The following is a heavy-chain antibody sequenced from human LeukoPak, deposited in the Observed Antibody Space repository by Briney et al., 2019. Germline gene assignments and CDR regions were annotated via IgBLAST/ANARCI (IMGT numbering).Heavy chain of an antibody. J-gene: IGHJ3*02. Sequence: GGSLRLSCAASGFTFSSYSMNWVRQAPGKGLEWVSYISSSSSTIYYADSVKGRFTISRDNAKNSLYLQMNSLRAEDTAVYYCARAYYYDSSGYPRAFDIWGQGTMVTVSS. V-gene: IGHV3-48*04. D-gene: IGHD3-22*01. CDR1: GFTFSSYS. CDR3: ARAYYYDSSGYPRAFDI. CDR2: ISSSSSTI.